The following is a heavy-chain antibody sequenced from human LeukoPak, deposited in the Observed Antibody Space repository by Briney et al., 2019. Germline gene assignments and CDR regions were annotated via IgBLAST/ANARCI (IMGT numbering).Heavy chain of an antibody. Sequence: SETLSLTCVVYGGSFSGYYWSWIRQPPGKGLEWIGESDHSGTTNYNPSLKSRVTMSVDTSKNQFSLMVSSVTAADTAVYYCATGRNGVVPSPILGVGPWYNYHYMDVWGKGTTVTVFS. D-gene: IGHD2-2*02. CDR2: SDHSGTT. CDR1: GGSFSGYY. V-gene: IGHV4-34*01. CDR3: ATGRNGVVPSPILGVGPWYNYHYMDV. J-gene: IGHJ6*03.